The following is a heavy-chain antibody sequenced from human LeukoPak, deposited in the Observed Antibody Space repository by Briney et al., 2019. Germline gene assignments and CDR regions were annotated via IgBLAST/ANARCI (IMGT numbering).Heavy chain of an antibody. CDR3: ARVSETASYSFDY. CDR2: IYYSGST. Sequence: SETLSLTCTISGGSISSSSYYWGWIRQPPGKGLEWVGSIYYSGSTYYNPSLKSRVTISVDTSKNQFSLKLSSVTAADTAVYYCARVSETASYSFDYWGQGTLVTVSS. CDR1: GGSISSSSYY. V-gene: IGHV4-39*07. D-gene: IGHD1-26*01. J-gene: IGHJ4*02.